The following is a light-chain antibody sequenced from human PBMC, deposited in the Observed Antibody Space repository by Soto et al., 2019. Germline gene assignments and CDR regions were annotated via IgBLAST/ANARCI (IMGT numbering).Light chain of an antibody. CDR1: QGVIRW. CDR3: QQANNFPWT. V-gene: IGKV1-12*01. CDR2: AAS. J-gene: IGKJ1*01. Sequence: DIQMTQSPSSVSASVGDRVTITCRASQGVIRWLAWYQQKPGKAPNLLIYAASTLQSGVSSRFSGSGSGADFTLTISSLQPEDFATYYCQQANNFPWTFGQGTKVDIK.